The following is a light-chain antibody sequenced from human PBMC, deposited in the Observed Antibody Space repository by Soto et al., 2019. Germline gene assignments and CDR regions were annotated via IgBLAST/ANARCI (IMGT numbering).Light chain of an antibody. CDR2: KVS. CDR3: MQGTHWPPVT. V-gene: IGKV2-30*01. CDR1: QSLVYSDGSTY. Sequence: DVVMTQSPLSLPVTLGQPASISCRSSQSLVYSDGSTYLSWFQLRPGQSPRRLIYKVSNRDSGVPDRFSGSGSGTDFTLKISRVEADDVGVYYCMQGTHWPPVTFGQGTKVEI. J-gene: IGKJ1*01.